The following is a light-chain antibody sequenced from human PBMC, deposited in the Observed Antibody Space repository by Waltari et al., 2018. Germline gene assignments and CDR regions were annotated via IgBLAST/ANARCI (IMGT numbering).Light chain of an antibody. V-gene: IGKV3-20*01. CDR2: DAA. Sequence: EVMLTQPPGTLSLSPGERATLSCRASQSISRFLAGYQQKPGQAPRLLIYDAATRATGIPDRFSGSGSGADYSLTISRLESEDIAVYYCQKYRSFQATFGQGTKVAIK. J-gene: IGKJ1*01. CDR1: QSISRF. CDR3: QKYRSFQAT.